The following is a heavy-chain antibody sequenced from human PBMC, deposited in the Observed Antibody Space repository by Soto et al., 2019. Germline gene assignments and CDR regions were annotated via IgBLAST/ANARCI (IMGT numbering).Heavy chain of an antibody. V-gene: IGHV4-61*01. J-gene: IGHJ2*01. CDR3: ARLPRARNIAPRRPLGYFDL. CDR2: IYYSGST. D-gene: IGHD5-12*01. Sequence: QVQLQESGPGLVKPSETLSLTCTVSGGSVSSGHNYWSWIRQPPGKGLEWIGYIYYSGSTNYNPSLRSLVAISVDTSKNQFSLKLNSVTAADTAVFYCARLPRARNIAPRRPLGYFDLWGRGTLVTVSS. CDR1: GGSVSSGHNY.